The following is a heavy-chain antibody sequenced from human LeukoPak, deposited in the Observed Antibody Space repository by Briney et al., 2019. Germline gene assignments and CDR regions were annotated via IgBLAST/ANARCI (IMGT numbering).Heavy chain of an antibody. J-gene: IGHJ4*02. Sequence: GESLKISCEGSGYTFPTSWIGWVRQMPGKGLEWMGIIYPSDSDTRYSPSFQGQVTISADRSISTAYLQWSSLKASDTAMYYCARLYGRYFDYWGQGILVTVSS. V-gene: IGHV5-51*01. CDR2: IYPSDSDT. CDR3: ARLYGRYFDY. CDR1: GYTFPTSW. D-gene: IGHD2-8*01.